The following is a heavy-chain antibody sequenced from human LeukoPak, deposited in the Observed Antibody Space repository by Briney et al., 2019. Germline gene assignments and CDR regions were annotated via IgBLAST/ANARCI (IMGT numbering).Heavy chain of an antibody. V-gene: IGHV3-21*01. CDR1: GFTFSAYS. D-gene: IGHD6-19*01. CDR3: VGVGSGATRADTLDL. J-gene: IGHJ3*01. Sequence: GGSLRLSCAASGFTFSAYSMNWVRQAPGEGLDWVSSTGAAGSHIYYADSMKGRFTISRDNAKSSLFLQMNSLRAEDTGIYYCVGVGSGATRADTLDLWGQGTMVTVSS. CDR2: TGAAGSHI.